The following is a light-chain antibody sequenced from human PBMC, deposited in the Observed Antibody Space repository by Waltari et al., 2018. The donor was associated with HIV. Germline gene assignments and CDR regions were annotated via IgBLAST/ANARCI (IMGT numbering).Light chain of an antibody. Sequence: QSVLTQPPSVSGAPGQRVTISCTGSSSHIGAGYDVHWYQQLPGTAPKLIIYCNNNRPSGVPDRFSGSKSATSASLAITGLQAEDEADYYCQYYDSSLSGWVFGGGTKLTVL. CDR1: SSHIGAGYD. V-gene: IGLV1-40*01. J-gene: IGLJ3*02. CDR3: QYYDSSLSGWV. CDR2: CNN.